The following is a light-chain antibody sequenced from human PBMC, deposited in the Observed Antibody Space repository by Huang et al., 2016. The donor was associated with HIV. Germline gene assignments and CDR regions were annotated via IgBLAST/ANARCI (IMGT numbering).Light chain of an antibody. CDR2: AAS. CDR1: QTVSNDY. J-gene: IGKJ1*01. Sequence: EIVLTQSPGTLSLSPGQRLTLSCRASQTVSNDYLAWYQQKPGQSPRRLMYAASTRAAGIPDRFSGSGSATDFILTVSRLEPEDSAVYYCQQYALSPWTFGHGTKVEI. CDR3: QQYALSPWT. V-gene: IGKV3-20*01.